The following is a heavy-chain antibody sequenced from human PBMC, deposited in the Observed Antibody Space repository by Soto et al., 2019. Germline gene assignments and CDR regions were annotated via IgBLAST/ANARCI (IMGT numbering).Heavy chain of an antibody. Sequence: SETLSLTCTVSGGSVTNSSYYWGWIRQSPGKGLEWIGSVYYRGRSYSKSSVKSRVTISVDTSKNRFSLSLNSVTASDTAVYFCGGQRTTVPTQAYFDYWGPGALVTVSS. D-gene: IGHD4-17*01. CDR3: GGQRTTVPTQAYFDY. CDR1: GGSVTNSSYY. V-gene: IGHV4-39*01. J-gene: IGHJ4*02. CDR2: VYYRGRS.